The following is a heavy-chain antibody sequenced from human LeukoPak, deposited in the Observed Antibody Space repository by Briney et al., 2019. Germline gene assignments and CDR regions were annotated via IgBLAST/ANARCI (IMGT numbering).Heavy chain of an antibody. Sequence: GASVKVSCKASGYTFTSYYMHWVRQAPGQGLEWMGIINPSGGSTSYAQKFQGRVTMTEDTSTDTAYMELSSLRSEDTAVYYCAYRPPGDESFDIWGQGTMVTVSS. CDR1: GYTFTSYY. CDR3: AYRPPGDESFDI. CDR2: INPSGGST. D-gene: IGHD3-16*01. J-gene: IGHJ3*02. V-gene: IGHV1-46*01.